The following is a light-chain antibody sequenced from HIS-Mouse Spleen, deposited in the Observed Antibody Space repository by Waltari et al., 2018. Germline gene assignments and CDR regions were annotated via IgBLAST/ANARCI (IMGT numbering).Light chain of an antibody. V-gene: IGLV3-10*01. CDR1: ALPKKY. J-gene: IGLJ2*01. CDR3: YSTDSSGNHRV. Sequence: SYELTQPPSVSVSPGQTARITCSDAALPKKYPYWYQQKSRQAPVLVIYEDSKRPSGIPERFSGSSSGTMATLTISGAQVEDEADYYCYSTDSSGNHRVFGGGTKLTVL. CDR2: EDS.